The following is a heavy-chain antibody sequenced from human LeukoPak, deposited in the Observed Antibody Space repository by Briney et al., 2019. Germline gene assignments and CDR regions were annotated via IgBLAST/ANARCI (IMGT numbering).Heavy chain of an antibody. V-gene: IGHV4-59*11. CDR2: IYYSGST. Sequence: SETLSLTCTVSGGSISSHYWSWIRQPPGKGLEWIGYIYYSGSTNYNPSLKSRVTISVDTSKNQFPLKLSSVTAADTAVYYCARELRAYYYYMDVWGKGTTVTVSS. CDR1: GGSISSHY. CDR3: ARELRAYYYYMDV. J-gene: IGHJ6*03. D-gene: IGHD4-17*01.